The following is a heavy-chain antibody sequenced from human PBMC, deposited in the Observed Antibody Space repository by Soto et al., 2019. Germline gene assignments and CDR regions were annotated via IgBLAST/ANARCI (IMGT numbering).Heavy chain of an antibody. J-gene: IGHJ4*02. D-gene: IGHD2-2*01. CDR1: GGSISSYY. Sequence: SETLSLTCTVSGGSISSYYWSWIRQPPGKGLEWIGYIYYSGSTNYNPSLRSRVTISVDTSKNQFSLKLSSVTAADTAVYYCARVFVVPAAYYFDYWGQGTLVTVSS. CDR2: IYYSGST. CDR3: ARVFVVPAAYYFDY. V-gene: IGHV4-59*01.